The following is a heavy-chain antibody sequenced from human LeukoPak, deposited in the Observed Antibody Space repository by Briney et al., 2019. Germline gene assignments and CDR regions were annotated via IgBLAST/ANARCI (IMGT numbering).Heavy chain of an antibody. Sequence: SETLSPTCAVYGGSFSGYYWSWIRQPPGKGLEWIGEINHSGSTNYNPSLKSRVTISVDTSKNQFSLKLSSVTAADTAVYYCVHTAMVGYYYMDVWGKGTTVTVSS. CDR1: GGSFSGYY. CDR2: INHSGST. CDR3: VHTAMVGYYYMDV. D-gene: IGHD5-18*01. J-gene: IGHJ6*03. V-gene: IGHV4-34*01.